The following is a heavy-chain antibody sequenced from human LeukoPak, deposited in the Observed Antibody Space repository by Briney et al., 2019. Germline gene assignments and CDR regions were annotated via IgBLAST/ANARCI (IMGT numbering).Heavy chain of an antibody. CDR1: GFTFSSYG. J-gene: IGHJ3*02. D-gene: IGHD4-17*01. Sequence: GGSLRLSCAASGFTFSSYGMHWVRQAPGKGLEWVAFIRYDGTNKYYADSVKGRFTISRDNSKNTLYLQMSSLRAEDTAVYYCARDYGDSYGYAFDIWGQGTMVTVSS. V-gene: IGHV3-30*02. CDR2: IRYDGTNK. CDR3: ARDYGDSYGYAFDI.